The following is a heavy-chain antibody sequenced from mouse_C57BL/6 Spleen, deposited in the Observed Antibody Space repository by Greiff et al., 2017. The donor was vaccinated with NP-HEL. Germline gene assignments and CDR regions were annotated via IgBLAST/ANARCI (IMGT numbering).Heavy chain of an antibody. D-gene: IGHD1-1*01. V-gene: IGHV1-64*01. CDR3: ARRAITTVVATDY. CDR2: IHPNSGST. J-gene: IGHJ2*01. CDR1: GYTFTSYW. Sequence: QVQLQQSGAELVKPGASVKLSCKASGYTFTSYWMHWVKQRPGHGLEWIGMIHPNSGSTNYNEKFKSKATLTVDKSSSTAYMQLSSLTSEDSAVYYCARRAITTVVATDYWGQGTTLTVSS.